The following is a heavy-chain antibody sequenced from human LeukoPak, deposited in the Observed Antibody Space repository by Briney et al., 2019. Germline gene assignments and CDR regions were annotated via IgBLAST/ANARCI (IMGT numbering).Heavy chain of an antibody. CDR3: ARDRRCSSTSCYVSDY. Sequence: ASVKVSCKASGYTFTGYYMHWVRQAPGQGLEWVGWINPNSGGTNYAQKFQGRVTMTRDTSINTAYMELSRLRSDDTAVYYCARDRRCSSTSCYVSDYWGQGTLVTVSS. J-gene: IGHJ4*02. V-gene: IGHV1-2*02. CDR1: GYTFTGYY. CDR2: INPNSGGT. D-gene: IGHD2-2*01.